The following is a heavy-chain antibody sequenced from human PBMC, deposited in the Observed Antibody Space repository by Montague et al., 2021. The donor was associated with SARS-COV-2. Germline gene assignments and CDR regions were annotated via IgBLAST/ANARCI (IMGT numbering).Heavy chain of an antibody. CDR3: ARTGYSSGWHSFDY. Sequence: SETLSLTCVVSGASISSLNWWSWVRQPPGKGLEWIGEIYHSGSTNYNPSLKSRVIISVDKSKNQFSLKLSSVTAADTAVYYCARTGYSSGWHSFDYWGQGTLVTVSS. D-gene: IGHD6-19*01. J-gene: IGHJ4*02. V-gene: IGHV4-4*02. CDR1: GASISSLNW. CDR2: IYHSGST.